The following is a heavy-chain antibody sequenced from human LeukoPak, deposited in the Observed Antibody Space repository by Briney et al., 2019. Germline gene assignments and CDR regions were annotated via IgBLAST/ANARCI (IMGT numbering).Heavy chain of an antibody. Sequence: GASVKVSCKASGYTFTSYDINWVRLATGQGLEWMGWMNPSSSSTGYAQKFQGRVSMTRDTSISTAYMELSSLRSEDAAVYYCARGPVEAVFGVSTEDWGQGTTVTVSS. V-gene: IGHV1-8*01. J-gene: IGHJ6*02. CDR1: GYTFTSYD. D-gene: IGHD3-10*02. CDR2: MNPSSSST. CDR3: ARGPVEAVFGVSTED.